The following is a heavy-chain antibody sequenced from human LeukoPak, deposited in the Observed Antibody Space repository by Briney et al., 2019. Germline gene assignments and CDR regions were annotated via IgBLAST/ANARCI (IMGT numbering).Heavy chain of an antibody. CDR1: GYTFTGYD. V-gene: IGHV1-8*01. J-gene: IGHJ5*02. Sequence: ASVKVSCKASGYTFTGYDINWVRQATGQGLEWMGWMNPNSGNTGYAQKFQGRVTMTRNTSISTAYMELSSLRSEDTAVYYCARGLRKTYYYDSSGPWGQGTLVTVSS. CDR2: MNPNSGNT. CDR3: ARGLRKTYYYDSSGP. D-gene: IGHD3-22*01.